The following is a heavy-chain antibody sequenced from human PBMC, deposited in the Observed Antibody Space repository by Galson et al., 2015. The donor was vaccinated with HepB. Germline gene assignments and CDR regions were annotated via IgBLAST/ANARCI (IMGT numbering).Heavy chain of an antibody. CDR3: ARRQYDFWSGYAAIDQYYYYGMDV. Sequence: SVKVSCKASGYTFTSYYMHWVRQAPGQGLEWMGKINPSGGSTSYAQKFQGRVTMTRDTSTSTVYMELSSLRSEDTAVYYCARRQYDFWSGYAAIDQYYYYGMDVWGQGTTVTVSS. J-gene: IGHJ6*02. CDR1: GYTFTSYY. D-gene: IGHD3-3*01. CDR2: INPSGGST. V-gene: IGHV1-46*01.